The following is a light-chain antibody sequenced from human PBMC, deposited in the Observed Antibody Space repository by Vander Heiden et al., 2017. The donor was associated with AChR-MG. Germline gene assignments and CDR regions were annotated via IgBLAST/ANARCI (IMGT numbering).Light chain of an antibody. CDR2: WAS. V-gene: IGKV4-1*01. CDR1: QSVLYSSNNKNY. Sequence: DIVMTQSPDSLAVSLGERATINCKSSQSVLYSSNNKNYLAWYQQKPGQPPKLLIYWASTRESGVPDRFSGSGYGTDFTLTISSLQAEDVAVYYCQQYESTPPLTFGGRTKVEIK. CDR3: QQYESTPPLT. J-gene: IGKJ4*01.